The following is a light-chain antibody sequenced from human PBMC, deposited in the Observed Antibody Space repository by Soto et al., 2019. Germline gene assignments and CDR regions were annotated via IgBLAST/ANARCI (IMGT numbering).Light chain of an antibody. CDR2: DVS. CDR1: QSVSGY. CDR3: QQRSLGT. V-gene: IGKV3-11*01. Sequence: IVLTQSPATLSLSPGERATLSCRASQSVSGYLAWYPQKPGQAPRLLSYDVSSRATGIPARFSGSGSGTDFTLTISGLEPEDVAVYYCQQRSLGTFGPGNKVDIK. J-gene: IGKJ3*01.